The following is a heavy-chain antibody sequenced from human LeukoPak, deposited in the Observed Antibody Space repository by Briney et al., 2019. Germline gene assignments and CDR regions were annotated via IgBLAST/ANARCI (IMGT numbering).Heavy chain of an antibody. CDR1: GFTFSSDS. J-gene: IGHJ6*02. CDR3: ASLAAAGLHYYYYGMDV. D-gene: IGHD6-13*01. CDR2: ISSSSSYI. V-gene: IGHV3-21*01. Sequence: PGGSLRLSCAASGFTFSSDSMNWVRQAPGKGLEWVSSISSSSSYIYYADSVKGRFTISRDNAKNSLYLQMNSLRAEDTAVYYCASLAAAGLHYYYYGMDVWGQGTTVTVSS.